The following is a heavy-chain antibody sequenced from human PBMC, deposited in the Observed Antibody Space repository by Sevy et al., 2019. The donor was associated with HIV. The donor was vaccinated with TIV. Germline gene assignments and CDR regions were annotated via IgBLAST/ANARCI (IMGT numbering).Heavy chain of an antibody. J-gene: IGHJ3*02. D-gene: IGHD2-15*01. CDR3: ARGNDVFGSFDI. CDR2: ITHSGNT. CDR1: GGSLSDYS. V-gene: IGHV4-34*01. Sequence: QLPETLSLTCAVYGGSLSDYSWNWIRQSPERGLEWIGEITHSGNTNYVSSLKSRVTLSKATSKNQFFLKLNSVTAADTAVYFCARGNDVFGSFDIWGRGTGVTVSS.